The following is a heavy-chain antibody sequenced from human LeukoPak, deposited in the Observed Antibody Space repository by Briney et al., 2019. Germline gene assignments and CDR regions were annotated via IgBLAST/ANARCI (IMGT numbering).Heavy chain of an antibody. J-gene: IGHJ4*02. Sequence: PGRSLRLSCAASGFTFSNYAMSWVRQAPGKGLDWVSSISGSGSGTYYADSVKGRFTISRDNSKNTLYLQINSLRAEDTAVYYCAKRELLRMYYFDYWGQGTLVTVSS. CDR3: AKRELLRMYYFDY. CDR2: ISGSGSGT. D-gene: IGHD1-26*01. V-gene: IGHV3-23*01. CDR1: GFTFSNYA.